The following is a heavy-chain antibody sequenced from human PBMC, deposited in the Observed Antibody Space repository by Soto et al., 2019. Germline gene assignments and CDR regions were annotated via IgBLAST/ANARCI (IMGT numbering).Heavy chain of an antibody. CDR3: ARVAVEIATRHVFAY. D-gene: IGHD2-21*01. CDR2: ISYDGSNK. Sequence: QVQLVESGGGVVQPGRSLRLSCAASGFTFSSYAMHWVCQAPGKGLEWVAVISYDGSNKYYADSVKGRFTISRDNSKNTLYLQMNSLRAEDTAVYYCARVAVEIATRHVFAYWGQGTLVTVSS. J-gene: IGHJ4*02. CDR1: GFTFSSYA. V-gene: IGHV3-30-3*01.